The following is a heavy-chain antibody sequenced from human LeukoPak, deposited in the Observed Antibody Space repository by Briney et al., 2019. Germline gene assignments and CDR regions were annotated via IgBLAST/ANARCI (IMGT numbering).Heavy chain of an antibody. Sequence: PGGSLRLSCAASGFTVSSHYMNRVRQAPGKGLEWVSVIYSGDNTDYADSVRGRFTISTRNSENTLYLHMNSLTPEDTAVYYCARSHPPESCGGATCQLWGGFDYWGQGSPVTVSS. D-gene: IGHD2-21*01. CDR3: ARSHPPESCGGATCQLWGGFDY. J-gene: IGHJ4*02. CDR1: GFTVSSHY. CDR2: IYSGDNT. V-gene: IGHV3-53*04.